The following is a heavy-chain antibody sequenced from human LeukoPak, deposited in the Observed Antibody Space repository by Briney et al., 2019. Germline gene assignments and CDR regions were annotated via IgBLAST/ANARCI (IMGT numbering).Heavy chain of an antibody. Sequence: GGSLRLSCAASGFTFDDYAMHWVRQAPGKGLEWVSGISWNSGSIVYADCVKGRFTISRENAKNSLYLQMNSLRAEDTALYYCAKEGFDYWGQGTLVNVSS. J-gene: IGHJ4*02. CDR2: ISWNSGSI. V-gene: IGHV3-9*01. CDR3: AKEGFDY. CDR1: GFTFDDYA.